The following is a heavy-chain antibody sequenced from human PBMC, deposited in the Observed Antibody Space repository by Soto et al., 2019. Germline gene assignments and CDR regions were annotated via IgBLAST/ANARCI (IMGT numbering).Heavy chain of an antibody. D-gene: IGHD3-10*01. CDR1: GGSISSSIYY. V-gene: IGHV4-39*02. CDR3: AGEEVTMVRGGTDNWFDP. CDR2: IFYSGST. Sequence: SETLSLTCTVSGGSISSSIYYGGWIRQPPGKGLEWIGSIFYSGSTYYNPSLKSRVTISVDTSKNQFSLKLYSVTAADTAMYYCAGEEVTMVRGGTDNWFDPWGQG. J-gene: IGHJ5*02.